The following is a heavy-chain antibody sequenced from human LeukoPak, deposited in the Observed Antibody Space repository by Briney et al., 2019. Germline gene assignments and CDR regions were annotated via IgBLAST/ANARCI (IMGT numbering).Heavy chain of an antibody. V-gene: IGHV4-39*01. CDR3: ARTMRNYFDD. CDR1: GVSLRGSSFF. J-gene: IGHJ4*02. CDR2: IYYSGTD. D-gene: IGHD3-22*01. Sequence: SETLPLTRAVSGVSLRGSSFFWAWIRQTPGKGLEWIGNIYYSGTDYYNPSLTSRVTMSVDTSKNQFSLKLNSVTAADTAVYYCARTMRNYFDDLGQAALVTVSS.